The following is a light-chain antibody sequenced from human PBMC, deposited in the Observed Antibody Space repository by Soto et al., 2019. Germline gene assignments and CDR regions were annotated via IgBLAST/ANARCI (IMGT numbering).Light chain of an antibody. Sequence: MVLTQSPATLALSPCERATRSCSASQSVSSYLDWYQQKPGQAPRLLIYDASNRATGIPARFSGSGSGTDFTLTISSLEPEDFAVYYCQQRSNLITFGQGTRLEIK. CDR3: QQRSNLIT. CDR2: DAS. J-gene: IGKJ5*01. V-gene: IGKV3-11*01. CDR1: QSVSSY.